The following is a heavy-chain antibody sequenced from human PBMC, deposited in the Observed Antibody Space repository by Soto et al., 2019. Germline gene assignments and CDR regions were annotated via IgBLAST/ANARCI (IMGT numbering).Heavy chain of an antibody. CDR1: GGSISSGDYY. Sequence: SETLSLTCTVSGGSISSGDYYWSWIRQPPGKGLEWIGYIYYSGSTYYNPSLKSRVTIPVDTSKNQFSLKLSSVTAADTAVYYCARKTHFDTAIDYWGQGTLVTISS. CDR3: ARKTHFDTAIDY. J-gene: IGHJ4*02. CDR2: IYYSGST. D-gene: IGHD2-21*02. V-gene: IGHV4-30-4*01.